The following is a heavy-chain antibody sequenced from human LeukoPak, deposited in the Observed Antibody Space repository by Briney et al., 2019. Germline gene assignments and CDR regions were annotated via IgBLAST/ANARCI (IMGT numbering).Heavy chain of an antibody. Sequence: SETLSPTCTVSGGSISSSSYYWGWIRQPPGKGLEWIGSIYYSGSTYYNPSLKSRVTISVDTSKNQFSLKLSSVTAADTAVYYCARRFYYDSSGYYFDYWGQGTLVTVSS. V-gene: IGHV4-39*01. CDR1: GGSISSSSYY. CDR3: ARRFYYDSSGYYFDY. D-gene: IGHD3-22*01. CDR2: IYYSGST. J-gene: IGHJ4*02.